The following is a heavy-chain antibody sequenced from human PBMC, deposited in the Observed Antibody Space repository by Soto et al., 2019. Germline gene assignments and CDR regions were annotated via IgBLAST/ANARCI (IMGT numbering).Heavy chain of an antibody. J-gene: IGHJ6*02. D-gene: IGHD3-10*01. V-gene: IGHV1-18*01. CDR2: IGGYNGNT. CDR3: ARGGVRNKDYHLDV. CDR1: GYNFVSHG. Sequence: QIHLVQSGPEVKKPGASVNVSCKTSGYNFVSHGITWVRQVPGQGLEWMGWIGGYNGNTDYAQKLKGRVTMTTEISTSTDYMALKSLRPDDTGVYYCARGGVRNKDYHLDVWGQGTTLTVSS.